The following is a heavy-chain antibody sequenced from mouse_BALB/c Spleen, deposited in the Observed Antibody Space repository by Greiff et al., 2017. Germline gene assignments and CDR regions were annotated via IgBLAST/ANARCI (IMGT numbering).Heavy chain of an antibody. Sequence: VQLQQSGAELVRPGALVKLSCKASGFNIKDYYMHWVKQRPEQGLEWIGWIDPENGNTIYDPKFQGKASITADTSSNTAYLQLSSLTSEDTAVYYCARLKDYDAWFAYWGQGTLVTVSA. CDR1: GFNIKDYY. J-gene: IGHJ3*01. D-gene: IGHD2-4*01. CDR2: IDPENGNT. V-gene: IGHV14-1*02. CDR3: ARLKDYDAWFAY.